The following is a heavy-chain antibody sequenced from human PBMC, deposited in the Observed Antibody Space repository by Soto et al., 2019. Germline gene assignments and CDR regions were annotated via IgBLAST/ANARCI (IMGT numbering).Heavy chain of an antibody. J-gene: IGHJ5*02. V-gene: IGHV4-30-4*01. CDR3: ARGISKYSSWYEPHTWFDA. Sequence: VQLQESGPGLVKPSQTLSLPCNVSGGPITSPVTYWTWIPQPPGKGWDGIGNLYFNGGTQYNPSLRTPISMSLDTSKKHFSLKMRSVTGADTAVYYCARGISKYSSWYEPHTWFDAWGQGALVTVSS. CDR1: GGPITSPVTY. CDR2: LYFNGGT. D-gene: IGHD6-13*01.